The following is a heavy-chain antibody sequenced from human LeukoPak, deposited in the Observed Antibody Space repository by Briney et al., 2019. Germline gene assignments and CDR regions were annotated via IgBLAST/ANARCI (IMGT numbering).Heavy chain of an antibody. Sequence: GGSLRLSCEGSGFTFSNYWVGWVRQAPGKGLQWVANIKTDGSEKYYVDSVKGRFTISRDNAKNSLYLQMNSLRAEDTAVYYCATYSSLNRREFQYWGQGTLLTVSS. J-gene: IGHJ1*01. CDR1: GFTFSNYW. CDR2: IKTDGSEK. D-gene: IGHD3-22*01. V-gene: IGHV3-7*01. CDR3: ATYSSLNRREFQY.